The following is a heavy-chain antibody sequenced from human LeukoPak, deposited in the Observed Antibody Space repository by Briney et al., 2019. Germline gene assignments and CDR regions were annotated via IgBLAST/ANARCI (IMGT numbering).Heavy chain of an antibody. J-gene: IGHJ4*02. CDR3: AKDRATVTTRYFDY. Sequence: GGSLRLSCTASGFTFINYSMNWVRQAPGKGLEWVSSISTNSAFIYYADSVRGRFTISRDNSKNTLYLQMNSLRAEDTAVYYCAKDRATVTTRYFDYWGQGTLVTVSS. CDR2: ISTNSAFI. V-gene: IGHV3-21*04. D-gene: IGHD4-17*01. CDR1: GFTFINYS.